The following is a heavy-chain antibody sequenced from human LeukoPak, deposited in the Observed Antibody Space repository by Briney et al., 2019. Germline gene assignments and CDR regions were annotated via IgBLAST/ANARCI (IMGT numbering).Heavy chain of an antibody. J-gene: IGHJ3*02. Sequence: KPSQTLSLTCTVSGGSISSYYWSWIRQPPGKGLEWIGYIYYSGSTNYNPSLKSRVTLSVDTSKNQFSLKLSSVTAADTAVYYCARSPYYYDSSGYLELFAFDIWGQGTMVTVSS. D-gene: IGHD3-22*01. CDR2: IYYSGST. CDR3: ARSPYYYDSSGYLELFAFDI. V-gene: IGHV4-59*01. CDR1: GGSISSYY.